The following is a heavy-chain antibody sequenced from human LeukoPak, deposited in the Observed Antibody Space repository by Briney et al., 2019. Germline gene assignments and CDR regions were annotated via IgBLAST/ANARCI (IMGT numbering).Heavy chain of an antibody. D-gene: IGHD4-23*01. CDR3: ARHGGNSAFTYYYYYYMDV. CDR2: IYTSGST. J-gene: IGHJ6*03. Sequence: SETLSLTCSVSGGSFDSKYWSWIRQPPGKGLEWIGYIYTSGSTNYNPSLKSRVTISVDTSKNQFSLKLSSVTAADTAVYYCARHGGNSAFTYYYYYYMDVWGKGTTVTVSS. V-gene: IGHV4-4*09. CDR1: GGSFDSKY.